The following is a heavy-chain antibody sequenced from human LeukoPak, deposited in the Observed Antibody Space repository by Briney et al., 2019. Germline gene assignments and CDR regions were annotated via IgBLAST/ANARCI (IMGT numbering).Heavy chain of an antibody. CDR3: ARGGFNYYYDSSGYYYR. V-gene: IGHV4-39*07. CDR2: ITYSGST. J-gene: IGHJ4*02. Sequence: PSETLSLTCTVSGGSISSSTYYWAWIRQSPGKGLEWIGSITYSGSTYYNPSLKSRVTISVDTSKNQFSLKLSSVTAADTAVYYCARGGFNYYYDSSGYYYRWGQGTLVTVSS. CDR1: GGSISSSTYY. D-gene: IGHD3-22*01.